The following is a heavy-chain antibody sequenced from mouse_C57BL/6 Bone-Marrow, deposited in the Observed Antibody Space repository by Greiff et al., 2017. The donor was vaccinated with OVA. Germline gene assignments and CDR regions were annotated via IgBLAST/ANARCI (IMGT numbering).Heavy chain of an antibody. J-gene: IGHJ4*01. D-gene: IGHD2-3*01. CDR3: ARWHLYDGYWDAMDD. V-gene: IGHV1-19*01. Sequence: EVQLQQSGPVLVKPGASVKMSCKASGYTFTDYYMNWVKQSPGKSLEWIGVINPYNGGTSYNQKFKGKATLTVDKSSSTAYMELNSLTSEDSAVYYCARWHLYDGYWDAMDDWGQGTSVTVSS. CDR1: GYTFTDYY. CDR2: INPYNGGT.